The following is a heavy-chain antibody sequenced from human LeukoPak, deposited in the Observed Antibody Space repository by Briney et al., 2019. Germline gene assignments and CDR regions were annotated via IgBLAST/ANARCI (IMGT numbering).Heavy chain of an antibody. D-gene: IGHD6-13*01. CDR2: INHSGST. Sequence: SETLSLTCAVYGGSFSGYYWGWIRQPPGKGLEWIGEINHSGSTTYNPSLKSRVTISVDTSKNQFSLKLSSVTAADTAVYYCARAGAAGKSDYWGQGTLVTVSS. CDR1: GGSFSGYY. V-gene: IGHV4-34*01. CDR3: ARAGAAGKSDY. J-gene: IGHJ4*02.